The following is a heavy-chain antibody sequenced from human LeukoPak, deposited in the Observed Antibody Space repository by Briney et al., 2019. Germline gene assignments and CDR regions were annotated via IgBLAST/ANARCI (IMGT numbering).Heavy chain of an antibody. Sequence: SETLSLTCTVSGGSISSYYWSWIRQPPGKGLEWIGYIYYSGSTNYNPSLKSRVTISVDTSKNQFSLKLSSVTAADTAVYYCARYSYGPYNFDYWGQGTLVTVSS. CDR2: IYYSGST. J-gene: IGHJ4*02. CDR1: GGSISSYY. CDR3: ARYSYGPYNFDY. V-gene: IGHV4-59*01. D-gene: IGHD5-18*01.